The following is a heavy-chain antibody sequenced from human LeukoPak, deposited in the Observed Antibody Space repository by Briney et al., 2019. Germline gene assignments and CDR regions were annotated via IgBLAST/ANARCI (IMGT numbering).Heavy chain of an antibody. CDR1: GGSISSYY. CDR2: IYYSGST. Sequence: KSSETLSLTCTVSGGSISSYYWSWIREPPGKGLEWIGYIYYSGSTNYNPSLKSRVTISVDTSKNQFSLKLSSATAADTAMYYCARDHSSGWYRGAFDIWGQGTRLTVSS. V-gene: IGHV4-59*01. J-gene: IGHJ3*02. D-gene: IGHD6-19*01. CDR3: ARDHSSGWYRGAFDI.